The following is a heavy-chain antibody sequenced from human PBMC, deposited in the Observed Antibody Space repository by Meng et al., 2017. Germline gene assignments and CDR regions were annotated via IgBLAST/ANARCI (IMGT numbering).Heavy chain of an antibody. CDR2: TYYRSKWYN. V-gene: IGHV6-1*01. CDR3: ARGVVYAISYFDY. D-gene: IGHD2-8*02. Sequence: QIQPQPSVPRLVKPPQTPSLTCASSRASVSSNSAAWNWIRQSPSRGLEWLGRTYYRSKWYNDYAVSVKSRITINPDTSKNQFSLQLNSVTPEDTAVYYCARGVVYAISYFDYWGQGTLVTVSS. J-gene: IGHJ4*02. CDR1: RASVSSNSAA.